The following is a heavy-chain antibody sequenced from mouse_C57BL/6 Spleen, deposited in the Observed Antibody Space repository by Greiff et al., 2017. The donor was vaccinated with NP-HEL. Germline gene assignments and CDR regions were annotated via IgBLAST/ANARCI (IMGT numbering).Heavy chain of an antibody. CDR1: GYAFSSYW. Sequence: VQLQESGAELVKPGASVKISCKASGYAFSSYWMNWVKQRPGKGLEWIGQIYPGDGDTNYNGKFKGKATLTADKSSSTAYMQLSSLTSEDSAVYFCARSDGSSYGYFDVWGTGTTVTVSS. D-gene: IGHD1-1*01. CDR3: ARSDGSSYGYFDV. CDR2: IYPGDGDT. J-gene: IGHJ1*03. V-gene: IGHV1-80*01.